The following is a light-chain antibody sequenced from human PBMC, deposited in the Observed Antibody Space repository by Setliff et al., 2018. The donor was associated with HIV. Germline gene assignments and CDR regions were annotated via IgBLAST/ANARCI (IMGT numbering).Light chain of an antibody. Sequence: QSALAQPASVSGSPGQSITISCTGTSSDVGGYNLVSWYQQHPGKAPKLLIYEGNKRPSGVSNRFYGSKSGNTASLIISGLQAEDEADYFCCSYAGSSPYVFGTGTKVTVL. J-gene: IGLJ1*01. CDR2: EGN. CDR1: SSDVGGYNL. CDR3: CSYAGSSPYV. V-gene: IGLV2-23*01.